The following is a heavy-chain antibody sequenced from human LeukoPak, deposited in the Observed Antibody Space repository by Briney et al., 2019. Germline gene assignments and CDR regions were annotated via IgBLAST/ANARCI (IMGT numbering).Heavy chain of an antibody. D-gene: IGHD4-23*01. J-gene: IGHJ4*02. CDR3: ARDTVVTPSPLYY. V-gene: IGHV3-30*02. CDR1: GFTFSSYW. CDR2: IRYDAINK. Sequence: GGSLRLSCAASGFTFSSYWMHWVRQAPGKGLEWVAFIRYDAINKYYADSVKGRFTISRDNSRNTLYLQMNSLRAEDTAVYYCARDTVVTPSPLYYWGQGTLVTVSS.